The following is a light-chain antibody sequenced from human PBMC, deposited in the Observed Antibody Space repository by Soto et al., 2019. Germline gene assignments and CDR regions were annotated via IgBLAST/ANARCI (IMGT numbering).Light chain of an antibody. CDR1: QSITRN. V-gene: IGKV3-15*01. CDR2: DAS. J-gene: IGKJ1*01. CDR3: QQYNNWPPWT. Sequence: EIVMTQSPATLAVSPGERATLSCRASQSITRNLAWFQQKPGQGPRLLIYDASTRATGIPARFSGSGSGTEFTLTISSQQSEDFAVYYCQQYNNWPPWTFRQGTKVEIK.